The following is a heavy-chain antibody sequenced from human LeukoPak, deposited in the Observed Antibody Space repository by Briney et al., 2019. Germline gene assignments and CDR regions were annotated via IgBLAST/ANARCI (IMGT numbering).Heavy chain of an antibody. D-gene: IGHD1-26*01. CDR3: ARGGSLFEY. V-gene: IGHV3-7*04. Sequence: PGGPLRLSCAASGFTFSSYRMSWVRQAPGKGLEWVGYIKQDGSENYYVDSVKGRFTISRDNAKNSLYLQMNSLRVEDTAVYYCARGGSLFEYWGQGALVTVSS. CDR1: GFTFSSYR. J-gene: IGHJ4*02. CDR2: IKQDGSEN.